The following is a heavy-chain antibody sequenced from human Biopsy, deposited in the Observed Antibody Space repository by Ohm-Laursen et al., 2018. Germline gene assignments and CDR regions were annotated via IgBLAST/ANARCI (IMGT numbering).Heavy chain of an antibody. J-gene: IGHJ4*02. CDR1: GDSVSSGSFY. CDR2: IYDRGST. Sequence: TLSLTCTVSGDSVSSGSFYWTWIRQPPGLGLEYIGYIYDRGSTANYNPSLESRVTMSVDMPKNQFSLKLSSVTAADTAIYYCARGMRSSGWPYFDSWGQGTLVTVSS. CDR3: ARGMRSSGWPYFDS. V-gene: IGHV4-61*01. D-gene: IGHD6-19*01.